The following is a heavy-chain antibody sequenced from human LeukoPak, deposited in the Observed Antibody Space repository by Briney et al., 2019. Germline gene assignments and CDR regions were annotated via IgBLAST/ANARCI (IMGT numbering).Heavy chain of an antibody. CDR1: GFSFSSYW. J-gene: IGHJ4*02. D-gene: IGHD1-26*01. CDR3: ARDLGGFDY. Sequence: GGSLRLSCAASGFSFSSYWMHWVRQAPGEGLVWVSVIYSGGSTYYADSVKGRFTISRDNSKNTLYLQMNSLRAEDTAVYYCARDLGGFDYWGQGTLVTVSS. CDR2: IYSGGST. V-gene: IGHV3-53*01.